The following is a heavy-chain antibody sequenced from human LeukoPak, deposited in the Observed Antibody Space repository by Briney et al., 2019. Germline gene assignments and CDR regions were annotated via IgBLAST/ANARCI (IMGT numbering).Heavy chain of an antibody. CDR3: ARGRIGYCSSTSCPPKYYFDY. CDR1: GYTFTGYY. J-gene: IGHJ4*02. CDR2: INPNSGGT. V-gene: IGHV1-2*02. Sequence: ASVKVSCKASGYTFTGYYMHWVRQAPGQGLEWMGWINPNSGGTNYAQKLQGRVTMTTDTSTSTAYMELRSLRSDDTAVYYCARGRIGYCSSTSCPPKYYFDYWGQGTLVTVSS. D-gene: IGHD2-2*01.